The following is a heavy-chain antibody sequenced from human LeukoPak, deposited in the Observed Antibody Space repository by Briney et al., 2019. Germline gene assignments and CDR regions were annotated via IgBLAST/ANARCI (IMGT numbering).Heavy chain of an antibody. J-gene: IGHJ3*01. CDR1: GFAFSSYH. V-gene: IGHV3-21*01. CDR3: ARDSPKWGDAFDV. Sequence: GGSLRLSCAASGFAFSSYHLNLVRQAPGKGLEGGSTISTSSEYLVYADSVKGRFIVSRDDAKNSLYLQMSSLRAEDTAVYYCARDSPKWGDAFDVWGPGTMVTVSA. CDR2: ISTSSEYL. D-gene: IGHD1-26*01.